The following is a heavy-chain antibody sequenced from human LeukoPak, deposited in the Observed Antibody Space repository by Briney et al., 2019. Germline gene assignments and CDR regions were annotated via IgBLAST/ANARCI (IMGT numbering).Heavy chain of an antibody. D-gene: IGHD2-2*01. Sequence: VASVKCDSKAYGGTFSNYASSWVRQAPGQLLKWMGGIIPIFGTANYAQKFQGRVTITTDESTSTAYMELSSLRSEDTAVYYCASSDPNIVVVPAARAYYFDYWGQGTLVSVSS. CDR1: GGTFSNYA. CDR2: IIPIFGTA. CDR3: ASSDPNIVVVPAARAYYFDY. J-gene: IGHJ4*02. V-gene: IGHV1-69*05.